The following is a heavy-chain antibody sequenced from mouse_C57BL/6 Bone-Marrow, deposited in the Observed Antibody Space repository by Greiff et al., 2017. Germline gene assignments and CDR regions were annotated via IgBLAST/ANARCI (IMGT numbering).Heavy chain of an antibody. Sequence: EVMLVESGGDLVKPGGSLKLSCAASGFTFSSYGMSWVRQTPVKRLEWVATISSGGSYTYYPDSVKGRFTISRDNAKNTLYLQMSSLKSEDTAMYYCARPSSSCSWFAYWGQGTLVTVSA. D-gene: IGHD1-1*01. V-gene: IGHV5-6*01. CDR1: GFTFSSYG. CDR2: ISSGGSYT. J-gene: IGHJ3*01. CDR3: ARPSSSCSWFAY.